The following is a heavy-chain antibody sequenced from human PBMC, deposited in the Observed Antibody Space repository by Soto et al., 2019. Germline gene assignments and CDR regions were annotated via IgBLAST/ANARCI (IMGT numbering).Heavy chain of an antibody. CDR2: MNPNSGNT. J-gene: IGHJ3*02. D-gene: IGHD3-10*01. CDR1: GSTFTSYD. CDR3: ARVINYYDSGDDAFDI. Sequence: QVQLVQSGAEVKKPGASVKVSCKASGSTFTSYDINWVRQATGQGLEWMGWMNPNSGNTGYAQKFQGRVTMTRNTSISTAYMELSSLRSEDTAVYYCARVINYYDSGDDAFDIWGQGTMVTVSS. V-gene: IGHV1-8*01.